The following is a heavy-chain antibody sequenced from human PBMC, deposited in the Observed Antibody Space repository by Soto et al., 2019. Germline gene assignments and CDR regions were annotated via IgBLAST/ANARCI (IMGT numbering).Heavy chain of an antibody. CDR3: ARDRRERFCIGGSCYLGTYYYYYMDV. CDR2: INAGNGNT. CDR1: GYTFTSYA. V-gene: IGHV1-3*01. D-gene: IGHD2-15*01. J-gene: IGHJ6*03. Sequence: ASVKVSCKASGYTFTSYAMHWVRQAPGQRNERMGWINAGNGNTKYSQKLQGRVTITRDTSASTAYMDLSSLRSEDTALYYCARDRRERFCIGGSCYLGTYYYYYMDVWGKGTTVTVSS.